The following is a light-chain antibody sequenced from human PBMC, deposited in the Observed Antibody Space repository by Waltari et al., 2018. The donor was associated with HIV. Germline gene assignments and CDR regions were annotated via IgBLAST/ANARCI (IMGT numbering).Light chain of an antibody. J-gene: IGLJ2*01. CDR2: EVT. Sequence: QSALTQPPSASGSPGQSVTISSTGTRTDVGGYNYVSWYQQHPGKAPKLIIYEVTKRPSGVPDRFSGSKSGNTASLTVSGLQAEDEADYYCSSYAGSYYVLFGGGTKVTVL. CDR1: RTDVGGYNY. CDR3: SSYAGSYYVL. V-gene: IGLV2-8*01.